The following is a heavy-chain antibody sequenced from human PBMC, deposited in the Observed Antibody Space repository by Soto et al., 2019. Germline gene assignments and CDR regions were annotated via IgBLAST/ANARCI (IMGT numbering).Heavy chain of an antibody. CDR1: GLTVKESA. V-gene: IGHV3-23*01. CDR3: AKGRGSGWAWYFDN. Sequence: QHGGSMRLASAASGLTVKESAVNWVRQATGKGLEWVASISDTGASTWYAESVRGRLSISRDNSKNTLYLQMNSLRGEDTAVYYCAKGRGSGWAWYFDNWGQGTLVTVSS. J-gene: IGHJ4*02. CDR2: ISDTGAST. D-gene: IGHD6-19*01.